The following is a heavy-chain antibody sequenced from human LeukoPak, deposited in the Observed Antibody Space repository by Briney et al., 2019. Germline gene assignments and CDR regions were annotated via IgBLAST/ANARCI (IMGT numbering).Heavy chain of an antibody. CDR2: IYYSGST. CDR1: GGSISSGDYY. J-gene: IGHJ4*02. CDR3: AREKQGWLLYDY. Sequence: KTSETLSLTCTVSGGSISSGDYYWSWIRQPPGKVLEWIGYIYYSGSTYYNPSLKSRVTISVDTSKNQFSLKLSSVTAADTAVYYGAREKQGWLLYDYWGQGTLVTVSS. V-gene: IGHV4-30-4*08. D-gene: IGHD2-2*02.